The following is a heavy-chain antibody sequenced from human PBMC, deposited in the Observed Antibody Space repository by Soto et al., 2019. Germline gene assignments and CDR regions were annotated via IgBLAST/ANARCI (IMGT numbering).Heavy chain of an antibody. J-gene: IGHJ6*03. V-gene: IGHV3-74*01. CDR3: ARAPNRYMDC. Sequence: GGSLRLSCAASGFTFSNYWMHWVRQAPGKGLVWVSRINGDGSSRTYADSVKGRVTISRDNAKNTVYLQVNSLRAEDTAVYYCARAPNRYMDCWGKGTTVTVSS. CDR2: INGDGSSR. CDR1: GFTFSNYW.